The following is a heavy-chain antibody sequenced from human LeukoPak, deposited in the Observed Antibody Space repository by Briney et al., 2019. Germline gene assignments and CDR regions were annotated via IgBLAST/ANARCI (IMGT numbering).Heavy chain of an antibody. D-gene: IGHD5-12*01. V-gene: IGHV1-2*02. J-gene: IGHJ4*02. CDR3: ARDHRRAYTGYDMLAD. CDR1: GYTFADYY. CDR2: LNPITGAT. Sequence: GASVKVSCKASGYTFADYYLYWVRQAPGQGLEWMGWLNPITGATKYAQKFQGRLTLTRDTSISTAYMDLSRLKSDDTAVYYCARDHRRAYTGYDMLADWGQGTLVTVSS.